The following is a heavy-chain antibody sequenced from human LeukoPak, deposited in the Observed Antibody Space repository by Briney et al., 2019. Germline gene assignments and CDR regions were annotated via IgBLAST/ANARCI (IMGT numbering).Heavy chain of an antibody. Sequence: ASVKVSCEASGGTFSSYAISWVRQAPGQGLEWMGGIIPIFGTANYAQKFQGRVTITADESTSTAYMELSSLRSEDTAVYYCARAAVATFYDQLVYWGQGTLVTVSS. CDR1: GGTFSSYA. J-gene: IGHJ4*02. V-gene: IGHV1-69*13. CDR2: IIPIFGTA. CDR3: ARAAVATFYDQLVY. D-gene: IGHD5-12*01.